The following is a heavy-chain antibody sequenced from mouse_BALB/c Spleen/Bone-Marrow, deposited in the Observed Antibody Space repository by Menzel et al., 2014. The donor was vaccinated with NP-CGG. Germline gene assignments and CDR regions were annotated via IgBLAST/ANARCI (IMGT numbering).Heavy chain of an antibody. D-gene: IGHD1-1*01. CDR1: GYTFTSYW. CDR2: INPSNGRT. CDR3: ARITYGSSYIIDF. Sequence: QVQLQQSGAELVKPGASVKLSCRASGYTFTSYWMHWVKQRPGQGLEWIGEINPSNGRTNYNEKFKSMATLTVDKSSSTAYMQLSRLTSEDSAVFYCARITYGSSYIIDFRGQGTSVTVSS. J-gene: IGHJ4*01. V-gene: IGHV1S81*02.